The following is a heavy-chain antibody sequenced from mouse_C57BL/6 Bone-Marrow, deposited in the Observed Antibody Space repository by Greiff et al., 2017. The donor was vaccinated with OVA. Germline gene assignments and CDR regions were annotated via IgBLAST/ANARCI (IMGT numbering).Heavy chain of an antibody. D-gene: IGHD1-1*01. V-gene: IGHV3-6*01. J-gene: IGHJ3*01. CDR3: ARGPIYYYGSPRFAY. Sequence: EVQLQQSGPGLVKPSQSLSLTCSVTGYSITSGYYWNWIRQFPGNKLEWMGYISYDGSNNYNPSLKNRISITRDTSKNQFFLKLNSVTTEDTATYYCARGPIYYYGSPRFAYWGQGTLVTVSA. CDR1: GYSITSGYY. CDR2: ISYDGSN.